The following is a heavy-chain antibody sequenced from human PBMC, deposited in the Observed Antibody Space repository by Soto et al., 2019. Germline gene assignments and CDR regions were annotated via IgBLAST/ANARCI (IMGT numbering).Heavy chain of an antibody. D-gene: IGHD6-13*01. J-gene: IGHJ3*02. CDR1: GGSISSGGYY. CDR2: IDYSGTT. CDR3: ARGGLAAGRAFDI. Sequence: QVQLQESGPGLVKPSQTLSLTCTVSGGSISSGGYYWSWIRQHPGKGLEWIGYIDYSGTTYYKPSLKSRVTMSLDTSKNQFSLKLSSVTAADTAVYYCARGGLAAGRAFDIWGQGTMVTVSS. V-gene: IGHV4-31*03.